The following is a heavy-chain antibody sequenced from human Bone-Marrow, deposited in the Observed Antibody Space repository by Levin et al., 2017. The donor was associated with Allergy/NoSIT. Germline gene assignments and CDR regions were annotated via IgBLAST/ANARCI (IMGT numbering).Heavy chain of an antibody. D-gene: IGHD5-12*01. V-gene: IGHV3-33*08. CDR1: GFVFGIFD. Sequence: PPGGSLRLSCVASGFVFGIFDMHWVRQAPGERLEWVAGLGSDESKKYYADSVKGRFTISRDNFKNTLYLDMNRLRADDTAVYYCARVRFSGYDYFDYWGQGILVTVSS. CDR3: ARVRFSGYDYFDY. J-gene: IGHJ4*02. CDR2: LGSDESKK.